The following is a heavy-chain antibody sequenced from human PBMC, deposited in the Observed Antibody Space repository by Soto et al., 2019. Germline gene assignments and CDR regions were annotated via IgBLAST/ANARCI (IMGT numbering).Heavy chain of an antibody. D-gene: IGHD3-22*01. Sequence: VQLVQSGSEVKKPGSSVKVSCKTPGGTFSGYAISWVRQAPGQGLEWMGGIIPIFGSTKYAQRFQGRVTITADESTSTAYMEMSSLRSEDTAVYYCARDRYLDSSGYYFDSYYGMDVWGQGTTVTVSS. CDR3: ARDRYLDSSGYYFDSYYGMDV. V-gene: IGHV1-69*01. CDR1: GGTFSGYA. CDR2: IIPIFGST. J-gene: IGHJ6*02.